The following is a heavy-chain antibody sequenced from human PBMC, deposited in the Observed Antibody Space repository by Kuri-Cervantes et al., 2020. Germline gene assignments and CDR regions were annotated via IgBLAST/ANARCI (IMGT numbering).Heavy chain of an antibody. CDR2: IYSGGST. Sequence: GGSLRLSCAASGFTVSSNYMSWVRQAPGKGLEWVSVIYSGGSTYYADSVKGRFTISRDNSKNTLYLQMNSLRAEDTAVYYCARAPYMVGATTLDYWGQGTLVTVSS. J-gene: IGHJ4*02. V-gene: IGHV3-66*01. D-gene: IGHD1-26*01. CDR1: GFTVSSNY. CDR3: ARAPYMVGATTLDY.